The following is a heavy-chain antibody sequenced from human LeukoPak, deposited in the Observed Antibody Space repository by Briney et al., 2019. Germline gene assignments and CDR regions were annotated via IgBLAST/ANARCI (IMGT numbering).Heavy chain of an antibody. J-gene: IGHJ5*02. CDR2: ISSSSSCI. D-gene: IGHD2/OR15-2a*01. V-gene: IGHV3-21*01. CDR3: ARDPGASPFHQFDP. CDR1: GFTFSNYS. Sequence: PGGSLRLSCAASGFTFSNYSMNWVRQAPGKGLEWVSSISSSSSCIYYADSVKGRFTISRDNAKNSLYLQMNSLRAEDTAVYYCARDPGASPFHQFDPWGQGTLVTVSS.